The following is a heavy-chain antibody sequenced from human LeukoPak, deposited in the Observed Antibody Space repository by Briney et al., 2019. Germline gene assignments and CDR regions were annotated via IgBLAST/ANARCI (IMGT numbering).Heavy chain of an antibody. CDR2: INHSGST. CDR1: GGSFSGYY. V-gene: IGHV4-34*01. Sequence: SETLSLTCAVYGGSFSGYYWSWIPQPPGKGLEWSGEINHSGSTNYNPSLKSRVTISVDTSKNQFSLKLSSVTAADTAVYYCARGLHTRYGSGSYYRPTRYYFDYWGQGTLVTVSS. D-gene: IGHD3-10*01. CDR3: ARGLHTRYGSGSYYRPTRYYFDY. J-gene: IGHJ4*02.